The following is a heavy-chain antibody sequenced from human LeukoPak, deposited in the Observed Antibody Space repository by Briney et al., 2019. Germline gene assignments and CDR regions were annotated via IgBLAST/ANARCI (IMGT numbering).Heavy chain of an antibody. CDR1: GGSISSYY. Sequence: SETLSLTCTVSGGSISSYYWSWIRQPAGKGLEWIGRIYTSGSTNYNPSLKSRVTMSVDTSKNQFSLKLSSVTAADTAVYYCARRVATTGRYYFDYWGQGALVTVSS. D-gene: IGHD1-1*01. V-gene: IGHV4-4*07. CDR3: ARRVATTGRYYFDY. CDR2: IYTSGST. J-gene: IGHJ4*02.